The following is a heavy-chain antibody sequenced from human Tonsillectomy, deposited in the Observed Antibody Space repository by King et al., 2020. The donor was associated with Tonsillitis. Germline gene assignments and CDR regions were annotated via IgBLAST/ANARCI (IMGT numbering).Heavy chain of an antibody. CDR2: IYYSGST. CDR1: GGSISSYY. V-gene: IGHV4-59*01. Sequence: VQLQESGPGLVKPSETLSLTCTVSGGSISSYYWSWIRQPPGKGLEWIGYIYYSGSTNYNPSLKSRVNISVETSKNQFSLKLSSVTAADTAVYYCARWETGYYWGQGTLATVSS. J-gene: IGHJ4*02. CDR3: ARWETGYY. D-gene: IGHD3-9*01.